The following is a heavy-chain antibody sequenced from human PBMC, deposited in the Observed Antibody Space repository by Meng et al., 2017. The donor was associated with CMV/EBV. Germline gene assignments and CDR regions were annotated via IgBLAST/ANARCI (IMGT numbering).Heavy chain of an antibody. Sequence: SGPTLVKPTETLTLTCNVSAFSPSSGRMGVTWIRQPPGKALEWLANIFSNDEKSYSTSLKSRLTISRDTSKSQVVLTMTNMEPVDTATYYCARIPEYNWNYGDDWGQGTLVTVSS. CDR2: IFSNDEK. V-gene: IGHV2-26*01. J-gene: IGHJ4*02. CDR1: AFSPSSGRMG. D-gene: IGHD1-7*01. CDR3: ARIPEYNWNYGDD.